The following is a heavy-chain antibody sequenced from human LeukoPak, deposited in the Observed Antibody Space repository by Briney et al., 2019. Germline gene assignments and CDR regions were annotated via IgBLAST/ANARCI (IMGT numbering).Heavy chain of an antibody. Sequence: SVKVSCKASGYTFTGYYMHWVRQAPGQGLEWMGRIIPILGIANYAQKFQGRVTITADKSTSTAYMELSSLRSEDTAVYYCARDLGRQLPPPNGMDVWGQGTTVTVSS. CDR2: IIPILGIA. V-gene: IGHV1-69*04. J-gene: IGHJ6*02. D-gene: IGHD2-2*01. CDR3: ARDLGRQLPPPNGMDV. CDR1: GYTFTGYY.